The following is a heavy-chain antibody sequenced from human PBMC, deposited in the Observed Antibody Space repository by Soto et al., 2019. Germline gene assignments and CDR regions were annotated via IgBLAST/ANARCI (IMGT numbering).Heavy chain of an antibody. D-gene: IGHD1-7*01. Sequence: QVQLVQSGAEVKKPGASVKVSCKASGYTFIGHYLHWVRQAPGQGLEWLGWTNPSSGATNFAQKLQGWVTMTRDTSISTAYLELSRLRSDDTAIYYCAREAGTTGNYYFGMDVWGQGTTVTVSS. V-gene: IGHV1-2*04. CDR2: TNPSSGAT. J-gene: IGHJ6*02. CDR1: GYTFIGHY. CDR3: AREAGTTGNYYFGMDV.